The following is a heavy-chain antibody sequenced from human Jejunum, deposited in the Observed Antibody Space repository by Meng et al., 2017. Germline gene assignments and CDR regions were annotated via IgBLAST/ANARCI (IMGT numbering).Heavy chain of an antibody. CDR3: AHRLAYSTNYNVGWFDP. CDR1: GFSLSASGGG. D-gene: IGHD6-13*01. CDR2: IYWDDDK. J-gene: IGHJ5*02. Sequence: QLTLKESGPSLVTPTQTLPLTCTFSGFSLSASGGGVGWFRQPPGKALECLALIYWDDDKRYNPSLKTRLTITKDTSKNQVVLTMTNMDPVDTATYYCAHRLAYSTNYNVGWFDPWGQGTLVTVSS. V-gene: IGHV2-5*02.